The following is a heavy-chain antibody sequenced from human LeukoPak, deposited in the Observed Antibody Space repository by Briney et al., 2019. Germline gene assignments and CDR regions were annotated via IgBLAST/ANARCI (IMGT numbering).Heavy chain of an antibody. D-gene: IGHD3-22*01. CDR1: GYSISSGYY. CDR3: ARALVDYYDSSGYSTFFDY. Sequence: SETLSLTCTVSGYSISSGYYWGWIRQPPGKGPEWIGSIYHSGSTYYNPSLKSRVTISVDTSKNQFSLKLSSVTAADTAVYYCARALVDYYDSSGYSTFFDYWGQGTLVTVSS. J-gene: IGHJ4*02. V-gene: IGHV4-38-2*02. CDR2: IYHSGST.